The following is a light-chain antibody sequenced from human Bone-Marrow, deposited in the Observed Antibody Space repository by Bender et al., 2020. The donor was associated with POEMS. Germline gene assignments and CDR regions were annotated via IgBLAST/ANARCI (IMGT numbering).Light chain of an antibody. CDR2: EVS. V-gene: IGLV2-14*02. Sequence: QSALTQPASVSGSPGQSITISCTGTSSDVGTYNLVSWYQQYPGKAPKLMIYEVSKRPSGVSNRFSGSKSGNRASLTISRLQAEDEADYSCSSYTSGSTLVVFGGGTKLTVL. J-gene: IGLJ2*01. CDR1: SSDVGTYNL. CDR3: SSYTSGSTLVV.